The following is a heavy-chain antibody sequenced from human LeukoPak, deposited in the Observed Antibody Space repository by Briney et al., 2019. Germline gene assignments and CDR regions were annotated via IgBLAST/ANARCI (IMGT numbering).Heavy chain of an antibody. J-gene: IGHJ4*02. CDR2: IIPIFGTA. CDR1: GYTFTSYG. V-gene: IGHV1-69*05. Sequence: SVKVSCKASGYTFTSYGISWVRQAPGQGLEWMGGIIPIFGTANYAQKFQGRVTITTDESTSTAYMELSSLRSEDTAVYYCARAGSYYDSSGYYSLFDYWGQGTLVTVSS. D-gene: IGHD3-22*01. CDR3: ARAGSYYDSSGYYSLFDY.